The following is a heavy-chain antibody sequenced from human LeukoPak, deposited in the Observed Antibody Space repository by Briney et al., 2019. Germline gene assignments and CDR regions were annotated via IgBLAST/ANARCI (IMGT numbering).Heavy chain of an antibody. Sequence: PSETLSLTCGVSGXSMSSSSYYWGWIRQPPGKGLEWIGSIYYSGSTYYNPSLKSRVTISVDSSKNQCSLKLSSVTAADTAVYYCARHGTVTHRFDYWGQGTLVTVSS. CDR2: IYYSGST. CDR3: ARHGTVTHRFDY. CDR1: GXSMSSSSYY. J-gene: IGHJ4*02. V-gene: IGHV4-39*01. D-gene: IGHD4-17*01.